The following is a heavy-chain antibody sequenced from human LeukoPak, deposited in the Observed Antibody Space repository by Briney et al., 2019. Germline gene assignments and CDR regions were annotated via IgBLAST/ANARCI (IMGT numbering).Heavy chain of an antibody. D-gene: IGHD3-10*01. CDR3: ARERRSITMVRGVISYYYYGMDV. CDR1: GGSISSGGYY. J-gene: IGHJ6*02. V-gene: IGHV4-31*03. CDR2: IYYSGST. Sequence: SQTLSLTCTVSGGSISSGGYYWSWIRQHPGQGLEWIGYIYYSGSTYYNPSLKSRVTISVDTSKNQFSLKLSSVTAADTAVYYCARERRSITMVRGVISYYYYGMDVWGQGTTVTVSS.